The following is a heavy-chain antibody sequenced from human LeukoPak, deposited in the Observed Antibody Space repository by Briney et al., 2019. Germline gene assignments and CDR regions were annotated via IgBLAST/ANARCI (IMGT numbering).Heavy chain of an antibody. J-gene: IGHJ4*02. Sequence: PGRSLRLSCAASGFTFSSYGMHWVRQAPGKGLEWVAVISYDGSNKYYADSVKGRFTISRDNSKNTLYLQMNSLRAEDTAVYYCARDSPPDYWGQGTLVTVSS. V-gene: IGHV3-30*03. CDR1: GFTFSSYG. CDR3: ARDSPPDY. CDR2: ISYDGSNK.